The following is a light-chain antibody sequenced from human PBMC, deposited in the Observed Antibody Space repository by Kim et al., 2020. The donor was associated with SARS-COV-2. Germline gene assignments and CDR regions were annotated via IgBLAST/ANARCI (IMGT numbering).Light chain of an antibody. V-gene: IGLV3-1*01. J-gene: IGLJ2*01. Sequence: SYELTQPPSVSVSPGQTASITCSGDKLGDKYACWYQQKPGQSPVLVNYQDSKRPSGIPERFSGSNSGNTATLTISGTQAMAEADYYCQAWDSSTYVVFGG. CDR1: KLGDKY. CDR3: QAWDSSTYVV. CDR2: QDS.